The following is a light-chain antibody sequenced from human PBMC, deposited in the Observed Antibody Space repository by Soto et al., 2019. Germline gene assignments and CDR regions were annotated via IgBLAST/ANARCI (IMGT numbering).Light chain of an antibody. CDR2: KTS. V-gene: IGKV1-5*03. CDR1: QNIRSW. J-gene: IGKJ1*01. Sequence: DIQMTQSPSTLSGSVGDRVTITCRASQNIRSWLAWYQQKPGKAPKLLIYKTSTLKSGVPSRFSVSGSGTEFTLTISSLQPDDFATYYCQHYNSYSEAFGQGTKVELK. CDR3: QHYNSYSEA.